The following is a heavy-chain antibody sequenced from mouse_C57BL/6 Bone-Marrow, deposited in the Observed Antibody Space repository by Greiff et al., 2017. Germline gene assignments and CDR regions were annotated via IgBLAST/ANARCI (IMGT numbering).Heavy chain of an antibody. Sequence: EVQGVESGGGLVQSGRSLRLSCATSGFTFSDFYMEWVRQAPGKGLEWIAASRNKANDYTTEYSASVKGRFIVSRDTSQSILYLQMNALRAEDTAIYYCARDAVDYYGTMDYWGQGTSVTVSS. J-gene: IGHJ4*01. V-gene: IGHV7-1*01. CDR3: ARDAVDYYGTMDY. CDR1: GFTFSDFY. CDR2: SRNKANDYTT. D-gene: IGHD1-1*01.